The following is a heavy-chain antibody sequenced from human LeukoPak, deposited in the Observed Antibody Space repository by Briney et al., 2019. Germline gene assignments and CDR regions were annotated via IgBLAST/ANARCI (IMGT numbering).Heavy chain of an antibody. CDR3: ARDRDYGDYAYDAFDI. Sequence: GGSLRLSCAASGFTFSSYAMHWVRQAPGKGLEWVAVISYDGSNKYYADSVKGRFTISRDNSKNTLYLQMNSLRAEDTAVYYCARDRDYGDYAYDAFDIWGQGTMVTVSS. J-gene: IGHJ3*02. D-gene: IGHD4-17*01. CDR2: ISYDGSNK. V-gene: IGHV3-30*04. CDR1: GFTFSSYA.